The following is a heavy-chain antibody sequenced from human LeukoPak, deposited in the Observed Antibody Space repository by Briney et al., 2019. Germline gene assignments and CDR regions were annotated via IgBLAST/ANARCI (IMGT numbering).Heavy chain of an antibody. J-gene: IGHJ4*02. Sequence: ASVKVSGKASGYSSTNYAILWVRQAPGQGLEWMGWINTNTEKSTYAPGFTGRYVFSLDSSVNTAYLQISSLKAEDTALYYCATGGGYRFAYWGQGTLVTVSS. D-gene: IGHD6-25*01. V-gene: IGHV7-4-1*02. CDR2: INTNTEKS. CDR3: ATGGGYRFAY. CDR1: GYSSTNYA.